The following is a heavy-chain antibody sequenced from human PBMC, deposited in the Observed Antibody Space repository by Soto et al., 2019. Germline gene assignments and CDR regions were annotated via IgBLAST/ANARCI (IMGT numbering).Heavy chain of an antibody. D-gene: IGHD6-13*01. J-gene: IGHJ4*02. Sequence: KPSETLSLTCTVSGGSMRNYFWTWIRQPPGKGLEWIGYIHYSGTTSFFPSYNPSLRSRVTISEDTSKNQFSLKLLSVTTADTAVYFCAAGEASSRNLAPHYLDFWGQGTLVTVSS. V-gene: IGHV4-59*01. CDR2: IHYSGTT. CDR3: AAGEASSRNLAPHYLDF. CDR1: GGSMRNYF.